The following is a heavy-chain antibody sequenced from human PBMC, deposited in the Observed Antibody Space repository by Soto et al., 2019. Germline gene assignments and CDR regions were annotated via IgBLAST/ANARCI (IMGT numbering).Heavy chain of an antibody. D-gene: IGHD5-12*01. Sequence: ASVKVSCKASGYTFANYGISWVRQAPGKGLEWMGWISGNNGATNFAPKVQDRITMTLDTSTGVASLTLRMRRSDDTYIYSCVRELKYLRVTRNWFDSGRQGTLVTV. CDR3: VRELKYLRVTRNWFDS. CDR2: ISGNNGAT. J-gene: IGHJ5*01. V-gene: IGHV1-18*04. CDR1: GYTFANYG.